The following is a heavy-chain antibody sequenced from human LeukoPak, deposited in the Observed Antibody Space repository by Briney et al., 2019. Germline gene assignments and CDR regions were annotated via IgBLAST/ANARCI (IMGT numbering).Heavy chain of an antibody. D-gene: IGHD3-22*01. Sequence: ASVKVSCKASGYTFTGYYMHWVRQAPGQGLEWMGWINPNSGGTNYAQKFQGRVTMTGDTSISTAYMELSRLRSDDTAVFYCARLGGDYYDSSGYYGDYWGQGTLVTVSS. CDR3: ARLGGDYYDSSGYYGDY. CDR1: GYTFTGYY. CDR2: INPNSGGT. V-gene: IGHV1-2*02. J-gene: IGHJ4*02.